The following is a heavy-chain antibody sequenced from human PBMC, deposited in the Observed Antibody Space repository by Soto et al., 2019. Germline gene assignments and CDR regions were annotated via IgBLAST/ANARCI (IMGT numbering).Heavy chain of an antibody. CDR2: ITGNGNT. V-gene: IGHV1-3*01. J-gene: IGHJ5*02. Sequence: ASVKVSCKASGYTFISYAIHWVRQAPGQRLEWMGWITGNGNTKYSQKFPGRVTITRDTSASTAYMELSSLRSEDTAVYYCARGVGPTHPWGQGTLVTGLL. CDR1: GYTFISYA. D-gene: IGHD1-26*01. CDR3: ARGVGPTHP.